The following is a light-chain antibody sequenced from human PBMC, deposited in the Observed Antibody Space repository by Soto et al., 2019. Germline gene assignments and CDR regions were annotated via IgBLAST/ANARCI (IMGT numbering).Light chain of an antibody. J-gene: IGKJ1*01. CDR3: QQYEVYPWT. CDR2: EAS. CDR1: QNVSRS. V-gene: IGKV1-5*01. Sequence: ASQNVSRSLAWYQQKPAKAPKILIYEASSLERGVPSTFSASGSGTEFALTISSLQPDDSATYYCQQYEVYPWTFGQGTKVDI.